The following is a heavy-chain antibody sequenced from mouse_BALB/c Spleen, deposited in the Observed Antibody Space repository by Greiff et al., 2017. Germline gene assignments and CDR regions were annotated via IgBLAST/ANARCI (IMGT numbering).Heavy chain of an antibody. CDR3: ARRDGYYYYAMDY. Sequence: VQLKESGPELVKPGASVKISCKTSGYTFTEYTMHWVKQSHGKSLEWIGGINPNNGGTSYNQKFKGKATLTVDKSSSTAYMELRSLTSEDSAVYYCARRDGYYYYAMDYWGQGTSVTVSS. D-gene: IGHD2-3*01. CDR2: INPNNGGT. CDR1: GYTFTEYT. J-gene: IGHJ4*01. V-gene: IGHV1-18*01.